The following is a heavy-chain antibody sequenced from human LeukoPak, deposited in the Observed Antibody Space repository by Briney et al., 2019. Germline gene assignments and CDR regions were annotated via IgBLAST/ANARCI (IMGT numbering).Heavy chain of an antibody. CDR2: ISGSGGST. D-gene: IGHD3-9*01. CDR3: ANSSDVLRYFDWLLSYHDAFDI. Sequence: GGSLRLSCAASGFTFSSYAMSWVRQAPGKGLEWVSAISGSGGSTYYADSVKGRFTISRDNSKNTLYLQMNSLRAEDTAVYYCANSSDVLRYFDWLLSYHDAFDIWGQGTMVTVSS. J-gene: IGHJ3*02. CDR1: GFTFSSYA. V-gene: IGHV3-23*01.